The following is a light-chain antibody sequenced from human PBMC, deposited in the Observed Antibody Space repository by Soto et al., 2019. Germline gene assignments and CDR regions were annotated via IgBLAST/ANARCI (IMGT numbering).Light chain of an antibody. CDR1: QSVSSSY. CDR3: QQYDSSPLT. CDR2: GAS. V-gene: IGKV3-20*01. J-gene: IGKJ4*01. Sequence: EIVLTQSPGTLSLSPGERATLSCRASQSVSSSYLAWYQQQPGQAPRLLIYGASSRATGIPDRFSGSGSGTDFTLTISTLEPEDVAVYYCQQYDSSPLTFGGGTKVEIK.